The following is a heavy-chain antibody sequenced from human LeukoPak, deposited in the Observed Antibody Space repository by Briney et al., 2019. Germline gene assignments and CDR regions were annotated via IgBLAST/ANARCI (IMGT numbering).Heavy chain of an antibody. CDR2: IIPILGMT. CDR3: ATAGGEPMVRAMSLKMDY. D-gene: IGHD3-10*01. V-gene: IGHV1-69*04. CDR1: GGTFRNYE. J-gene: IGHJ4*02. Sequence: GASVKVSCMASGGTFRNYELNWVRQTPGQGLEWMGRIIPILGMTIYGQKFQARVTFTADKSTGTAYMELNSLTSEDTAAYYCATAGGEPMVRAMSLKMDYWGQGTLVTVSS.